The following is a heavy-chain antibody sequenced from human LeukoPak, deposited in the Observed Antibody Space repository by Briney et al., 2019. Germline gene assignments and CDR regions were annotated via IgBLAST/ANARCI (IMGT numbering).Heavy chain of an antibody. D-gene: IGHD2-2*02. V-gene: IGHV3-23*01. Sequence: PGGSLRLSCAASGFTFSSYAMSWVRQTPGKGLEWVSAISGSGGSTYYADSVKGRFTISRDNSKYTLYLQMNSLRAEDTAVYHCAKGRALGYCSSTSCYTNWFDPWGPGTLVTVSS. CDR3: AKGRALGYCSSTSCYTNWFDP. J-gene: IGHJ5*02. CDR2: ISGSGGST. CDR1: GFTFSSYA.